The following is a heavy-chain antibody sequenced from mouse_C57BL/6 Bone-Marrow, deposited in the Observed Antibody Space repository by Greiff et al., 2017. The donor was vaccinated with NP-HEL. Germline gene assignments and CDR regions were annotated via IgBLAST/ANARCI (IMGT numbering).Heavy chain of an antibody. CDR3: ARRDYYGSTYAMDY. CDR1: GFTFSDYG. CDR2: ISHLAYSI. D-gene: IGHD1-1*01. J-gene: IGHJ4*01. V-gene: IGHV5-15*01. Sequence: EVQRVESGGGLVQPGGSLKLSCAASGFTFSDYGMAWVRQAPRQGPEWVAFISHLAYSIYYADTVTGRFTISRANAKNTLYLEMSSLRSEDTAMYYCARRDYYGSTYAMDYWGQGTSVTVSS.